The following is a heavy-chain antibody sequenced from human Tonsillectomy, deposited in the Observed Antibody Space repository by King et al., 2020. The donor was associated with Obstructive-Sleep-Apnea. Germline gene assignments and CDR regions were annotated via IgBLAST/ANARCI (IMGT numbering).Heavy chain of an antibody. CDR3: AREGTSGWYGFDY. CDR1: GDSISSTNW. D-gene: IGHD6-19*01. V-gene: IGHV4-4*02. Sequence: QLQESGPGLVKPSGTLSLTCAISGDSISSTNWWRWVRQPPGKGLEWIGEVYYSDRTNSNPSLKGRVTISIDKSKSLLSLILSSLTAADTAVYYCAREGTSGWYGFDYWGQGALVTVSS. J-gene: IGHJ4*02. CDR2: VYYSDRT.